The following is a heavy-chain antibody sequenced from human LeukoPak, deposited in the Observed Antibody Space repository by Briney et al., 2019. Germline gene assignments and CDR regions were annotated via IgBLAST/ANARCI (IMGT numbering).Heavy chain of an antibody. Sequence: GGSLRLSCAASGFTFSTYWMTWVRQAPGKGLEWVANLKQDGSEEYYVDSVKGRFTISRDNAKNSLYLQMNSLRAEDAAVYYCARDYRSSSGRSIDYWGQGTLVTVSS. CDR1: GFTFSTYW. CDR2: LKQDGSEE. J-gene: IGHJ4*02. V-gene: IGHV3-7*01. D-gene: IGHD6-6*01. CDR3: ARDYRSSSGRSIDY.